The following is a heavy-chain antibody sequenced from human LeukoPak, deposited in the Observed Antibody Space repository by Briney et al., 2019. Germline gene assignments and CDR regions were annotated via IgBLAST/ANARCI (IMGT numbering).Heavy chain of an antibody. CDR1: GFTFSSYA. CDR3: AKAESWYPYGSGSPPGY. J-gene: IGHJ4*02. D-gene: IGHD3-10*01. Sequence: GSLRLACAASGFTFSSYAMSWVRQAPGKGLEWVSAISGSGGSTYYADSVKGRFTISRDNSKNTLYLQMNSLRAEDTAVYYCAKAESWYPYGSGSPPGYWGQGTLVTVSS. CDR2: ISGSGGST. V-gene: IGHV3-23*01.